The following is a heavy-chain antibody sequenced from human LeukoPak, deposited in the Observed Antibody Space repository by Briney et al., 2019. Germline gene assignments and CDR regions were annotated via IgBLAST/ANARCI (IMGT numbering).Heavy chain of an antibody. V-gene: IGHV4-30-2*01. CDR2: IYHSGST. D-gene: IGHD3-10*01. J-gene: IGHJ4*02. CDR1: GASISSGGYS. Sequence: TSQTLSLTCAVSGASISSGGYSWSWIRQPPGKGLEWIGYIYHSGSTYYNPSLKSRVTISVDTSKNQFSLKLSSVTAADTAVYYCATAPLNYYGSGSYYYPFHFDYWGQGTLVTVSS. CDR3: ATAPLNYYGSGSYYYPFHFDY.